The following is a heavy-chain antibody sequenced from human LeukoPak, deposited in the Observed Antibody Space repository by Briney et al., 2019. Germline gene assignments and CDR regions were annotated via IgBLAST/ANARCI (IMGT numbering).Heavy chain of an antibody. CDR2: ISGSGGST. J-gene: IGHJ4*02. Sequence: GGSLRLSCAASEFSVGSNYMTWVRQAPGKGLEWVSAISGSGGSTYYADSVKGRFTISRDNSKNTLYLQMNSLRAEDTAVYYCAKVGLIAAASEDWGQGTLVTVSS. D-gene: IGHD6-13*01. CDR3: AKVGLIAAASED. CDR1: EFSVGSNY. V-gene: IGHV3-23*01.